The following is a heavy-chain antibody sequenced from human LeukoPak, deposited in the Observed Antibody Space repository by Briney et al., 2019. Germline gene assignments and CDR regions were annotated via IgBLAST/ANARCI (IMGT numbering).Heavy chain of an antibody. Sequence: PGGSLRLSCAASGFSFSGSAMEWVRQASGKGLEWVGRIRSKANSYATAYAASVKGRFTISRDDSKNTAYLQMNSLKTEDTAVYYCTRRVAPYYFDYWGQGTLVTVSS. CDR3: TRRVAPYYFDY. CDR1: GFSFSGSA. V-gene: IGHV3-73*01. CDR2: IRSKANSYAT. J-gene: IGHJ4*02.